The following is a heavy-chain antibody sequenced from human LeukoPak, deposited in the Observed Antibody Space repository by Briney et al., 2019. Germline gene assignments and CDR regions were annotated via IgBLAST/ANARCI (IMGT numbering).Heavy chain of an antibody. J-gene: IGHJ3*02. D-gene: IGHD1-26*01. CDR3: AKQWEPYDAFDI. CDR2: IYFSGST. CDR1: GGSISSGDYY. V-gene: IGHV4-30-4*08. Sequence: PSQTLSLTCTVSGGSISSGDYYWSWIRQPPGKGLEWIGYIYFSGSTFYNPSLKSRVTISADTSRNQFSLRLSSVTAADTAVYYCAKQWEPYDAFDIWGQGTMVTVSS.